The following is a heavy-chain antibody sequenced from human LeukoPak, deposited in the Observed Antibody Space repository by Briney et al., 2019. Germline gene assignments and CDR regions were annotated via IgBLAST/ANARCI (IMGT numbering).Heavy chain of an antibody. D-gene: IGHD2-8*01. Sequence: SETLSLTCAVYGGSFSGYYWSWIRQPPGKGLEWIGEIDHSGSTNYNPSLKSRVTISVDTSKNQFSLKLSSVTAADTAVYYCARGRVVLMVYAASSNWFDPWGQGTLVTVSS. CDR3: ARGRVVLMVYAASSNWFDP. CDR2: IDHSGST. CDR1: GGSFSGYY. V-gene: IGHV4-34*01. J-gene: IGHJ5*02.